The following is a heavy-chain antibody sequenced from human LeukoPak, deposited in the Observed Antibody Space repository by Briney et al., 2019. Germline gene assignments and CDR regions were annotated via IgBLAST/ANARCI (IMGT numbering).Heavy chain of an antibody. Sequence: PSETLSLTCAVSGGSISSGGYSWSWIRQPPGKGLEWIGYIYHSGSTYYNPSLKGRVTISVDRSKNQFSLKLSSVTAADTAVYYCARGVSGSYYNYWGQGTLVTVSS. D-gene: IGHD3-10*01. J-gene: IGHJ4*02. CDR1: GGSISSGGYS. CDR3: ARGVSGSYYNY. CDR2: IYHSGST. V-gene: IGHV4-30-2*01.